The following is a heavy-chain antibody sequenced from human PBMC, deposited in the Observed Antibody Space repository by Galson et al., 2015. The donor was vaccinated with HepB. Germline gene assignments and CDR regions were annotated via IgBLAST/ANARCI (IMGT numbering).Heavy chain of an antibody. V-gene: IGHV3-23*01. Sequence: SLRLSCAASGFTFSSYAMSWVRQAPGKGLEWVSAISGSGGGTYYADSVKGRFTISRDNSKNTLYLQMNSLRAEDTAVYYCAGQSRIAAAGDYWGQGTLVTVSS. J-gene: IGHJ4*02. CDR1: GFTFSSYA. D-gene: IGHD6-13*01. CDR2: ISGSGGGT. CDR3: AGQSRIAAAGDY.